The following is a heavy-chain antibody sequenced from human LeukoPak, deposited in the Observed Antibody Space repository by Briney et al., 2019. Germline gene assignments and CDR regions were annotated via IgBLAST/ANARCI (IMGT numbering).Heavy chain of an antibody. CDR2: IYYSGST. Sequence: SETLSLTCTVSVGSISSYYWSWIRQPPGKGLEWIGYIYYSGSTNYNPSLKSRVTISVDTSKNQFSLKLSSVTAADTAVYYCAGASPDYYDSSGPNFDYWGQGTLVTVSS. V-gene: IGHV4-59*01. CDR3: AGASPDYYDSSGPNFDY. CDR1: VGSISSYY. J-gene: IGHJ4*02. D-gene: IGHD3-22*01.